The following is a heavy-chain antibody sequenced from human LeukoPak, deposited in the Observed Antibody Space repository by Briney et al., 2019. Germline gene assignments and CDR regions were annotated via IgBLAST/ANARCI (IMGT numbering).Heavy chain of an antibody. CDR1: GFTFSSYA. D-gene: IGHD7-27*01. CDR2: ISSTSSTI. Sequence: GGSLRLSCAASGFTFSSYAMSWVRQAPGKGLEWLSYISSTSSTIYYADSVKGRLTISRDNAKNSLYLHMNSLRGEDTAVYYCARGDWGSNFDYWGQGTLVTVSS. CDR3: ARGDWGSNFDY. V-gene: IGHV3-48*01. J-gene: IGHJ4*02.